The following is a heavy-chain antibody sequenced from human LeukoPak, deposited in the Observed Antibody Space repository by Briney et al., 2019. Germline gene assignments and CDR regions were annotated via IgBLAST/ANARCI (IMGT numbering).Heavy chain of an antibody. D-gene: IGHD4-17*01. J-gene: IGHJ4*02. V-gene: IGHV3-66*01. CDR3: ASEADDYGDYRSFGY. CDR1: GFNVSSNY. CDR2: IYSGGST. Sequence: GGSLRLSCAASGFNVSSNYMTWVRQAPGKGLEWVSVIYSGGSTYYADSVKGRFTISRDNSKNTLYLQMNSLRADDTAVYYCASEADDYGDYRSFGYWGQGTLVTVSS.